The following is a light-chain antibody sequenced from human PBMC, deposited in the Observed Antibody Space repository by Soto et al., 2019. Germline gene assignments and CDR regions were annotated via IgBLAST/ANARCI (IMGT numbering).Light chain of an antibody. V-gene: IGKV1-39*01. CDR2: AAS. CDR3: QQSYRPPRP. Sequence: DIQMTQSPSSLSASVGDRVTITCRASQSISTYVNWYQQQSEKAPKLLIYAASKLQSGVPSRFSGSGSGTDFTLTISSLQPEDFATYPCQQSYRPPRPFGQGTKLEIK. J-gene: IGKJ2*01. CDR1: QSISTY.